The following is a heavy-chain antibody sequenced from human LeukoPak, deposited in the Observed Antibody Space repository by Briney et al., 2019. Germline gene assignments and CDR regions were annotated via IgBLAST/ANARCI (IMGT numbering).Heavy chain of an antibody. CDR1: GGSISSGSYY. CDR3: ARGFKIFPVYYYMDV. D-gene: IGHD3-3*01. J-gene: IGHJ6*03. V-gene: IGHV4-61*02. Sequence: SETLSLTCTVSGGSISSGSYYWSWIRQPAGKGLEWIGRIYTSGSTNYNPSLKSRVTISVDTSKNQFSLKLSSVTAADTAVYYCARGFKIFPVYYYMDVWGKGTTVTVSS. CDR2: IYTSGST.